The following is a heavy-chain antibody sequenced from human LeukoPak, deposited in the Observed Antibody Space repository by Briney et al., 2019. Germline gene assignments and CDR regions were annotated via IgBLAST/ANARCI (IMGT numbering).Heavy chain of an antibody. V-gene: IGHV4-59*10. Sequence: SETLSLTCVVYGGSFSGYYWSWIRQPPGKGLEWIGRIYNSGSTNYNTNYNPSLTSRVTMSVDTSKNQFSLKLNSVSAADTAVYFCARAIWYGSGTTAFDYWGQGTLVTVSP. CDR1: GGSFSGYY. D-gene: IGHD3-10*01. CDR3: ARAIWYGSGTTAFDY. CDR2: IYNSGST. J-gene: IGHJ4*02.